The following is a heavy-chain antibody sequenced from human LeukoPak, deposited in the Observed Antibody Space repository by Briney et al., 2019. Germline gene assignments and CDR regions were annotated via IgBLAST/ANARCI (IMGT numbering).Heavy chain of an antibody. CDR1: GFTVSSTY. V-gene: IGHV3-66*02. CDR2: LYSGGTT. Sequence: GGSLRLSCAASGFTVSSTYMSWVRQAPGKGLEWVSVLYSGGTTYYVDSVKGRFTISRDNSKNTLYLQMNSLRAEDAAVYYCARDSNYDYWGQGTLVTVSS. J-gene: IGHJ4*02. D-gene: IGHD6-13*01. CDR3: ARDSNYDY.